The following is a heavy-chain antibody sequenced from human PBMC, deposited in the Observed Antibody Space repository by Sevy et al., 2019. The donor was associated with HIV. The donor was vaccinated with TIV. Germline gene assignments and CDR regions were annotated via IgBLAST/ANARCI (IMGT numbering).Heavy chain of an antibody. V-gene: IGHV3-23*01. Sequence: GGSLRLSCAASGFTFSSYAMNWVRQALGKGLEWVATIFGDGGSTYEADSVKGRFNIPRDNSKDTLYMEMNRMRAEDRAVYYCAGGRDGGSGSFDAFDIWGQGTVVTVSS. J-gene: IGHJ3*02. CDR2: IFGDGGST. D-gene: IGHD2-15*01. CDR1: GFTFSSYA. CDR3: AGGRDGGSGSFDAFDI.